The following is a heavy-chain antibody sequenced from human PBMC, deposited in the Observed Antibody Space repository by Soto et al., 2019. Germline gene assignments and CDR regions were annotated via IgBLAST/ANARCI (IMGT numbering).Heavy chain of an antibody. J-gene: IGHJ3*02. Sequence: ASVKVSCKASGYTFTSYDINWVRQATGQGLEWMGWMNPNSGNTGYAHKFQGRVTMTRNTSISTAYMELRSLRSEDTAVYYCARGTVGNYDYGDYVAFDIWGQGTMVTVSS. D-gene: IGHD4-17*01. V-gene: IGHV1-8*01. CDR3: ARGTVGNYDYGDYVAFDI. CDR1: GYTFTSYD. CDR2: MNPNSGNT.